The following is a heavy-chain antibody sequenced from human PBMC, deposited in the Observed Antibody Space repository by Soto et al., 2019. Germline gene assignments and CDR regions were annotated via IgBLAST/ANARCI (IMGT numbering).Heavy chain of an antibody. Sequence: ASVKVSCKASGYTFTSYDINWVRQATGQGLEWMGWMNPNSVNTGYAQKFQGRVTMTRNTSISTAYMELSSLRSEDTAVYYCARGPDDCSNYGLDYWGQGTLVTVSS. D-gene: IGHD4-4*01. CDR3: ARGPDDCSNYGLDY. J-gene: IGHJ4*02. CDR1: GYTFTSYD. CDR2: MNPNSVNT. V-gene: IGHV1-8*01.